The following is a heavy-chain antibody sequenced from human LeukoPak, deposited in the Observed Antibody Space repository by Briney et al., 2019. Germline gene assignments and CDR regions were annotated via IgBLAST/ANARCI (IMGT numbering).Heavy chain of an antibody. D-gene: IGHD6-19*01. CDR3: ARAVAGTHWFDP. CDR1: GFTLSSYD. CDR2: IDIPGNT. V-gene: IGHV3-13*01. J-gene: IGHJ5*02. Sequence: GGSLRLSCAASGFTLSSYDMHWVRQVTGKGLEWVSGIDIPGNTYYPDSVKGRFTMSRESAKNSLYLQMNSLRAGDTAVYYCARAVAGTHWFDPWGQGTLVTVSS.